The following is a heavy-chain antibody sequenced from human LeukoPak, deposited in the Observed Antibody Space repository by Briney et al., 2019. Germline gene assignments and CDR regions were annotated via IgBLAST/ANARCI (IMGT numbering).Heavy chain of an antibody. CDR1: GYTFTGYY. CDR3: ARVGTMGYYFDY. D-gene: IGHD3-10*01. Sequence: ASVKVSCKSSGYTFTGYYMHWVRQAPGQGLEWMGWINPNSGGTNYAQKFQGRVTMTRDTSISTAYMELSRLRSDDTAVYYCARVGTMGYYFDYWGQGTLVTVSS. J-gene: IGHJ4*02. CDR2: INPNSGGT. V-gene: IGHV1-2*02.